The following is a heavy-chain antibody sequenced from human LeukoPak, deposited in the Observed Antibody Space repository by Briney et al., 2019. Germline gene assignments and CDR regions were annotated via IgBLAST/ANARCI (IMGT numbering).Heavy chain of an antibody. CDR2: FHNSGTS. CDR3: TRGAGWLIDY. Sequence: SETLSLTCTVSGDSISDYYRGWIRQPPGKGLEWIGYFHNSGTSTYNPSLKSRVTISAGTSKNQFSLKLNSLTTADTAVYYCTRGAGWLIDYWGQGILVTVSS. D-gene: IGHD3-16*01. V-gene: IGHV4-59*01. CDR1: GDSISDYY. J-gene: IGHJ4*02.